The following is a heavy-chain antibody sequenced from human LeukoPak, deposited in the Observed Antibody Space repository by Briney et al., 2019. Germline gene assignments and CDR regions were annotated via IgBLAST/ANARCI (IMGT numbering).Heavy chain of an antibody. D-gene: IGHD4-23*01. J-gene: IGHJ4*02. CDR1: GYSISSGYY. Sequence: SETLSLTCTVSGYSISSGYYWGWIRQPPGKGLEWIGSIYHSGSTYYNPSLKSQVTISVDTSKNQFSLKLSSVTAADTAVYYCARAGRGNPFDYWGQGTLVTVSS. CDR2: IYHSGST. CDR3: ARAGRGNPFDY. V-gene: IGHV4-38-2*02.